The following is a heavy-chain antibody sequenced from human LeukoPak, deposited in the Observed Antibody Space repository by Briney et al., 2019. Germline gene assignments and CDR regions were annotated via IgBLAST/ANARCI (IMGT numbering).Heavy chain of an antibody. CDR1: GGSISSYY. CDR2: IYYTGAT. D-gene: IGHD6-19*01. J-gene: IGHJ4*02. CDR3: ARDSWAYSSGWYSGY. V-gene: IGHV4-59*12. Sequence: SETLSLTCTVSGGSISSYYWTWIRQPPGKGLEWIGYIYYTGATSYNPSLKSRVTISVDTSKKQFSLKLTSVTAADTAVYYCARDSWAYSSGWYSGYWGQGTLVTVSS.